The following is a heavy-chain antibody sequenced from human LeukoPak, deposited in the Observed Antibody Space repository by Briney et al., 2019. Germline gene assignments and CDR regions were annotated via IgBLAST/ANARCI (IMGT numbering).Heavy chain of an antibody. CDR1: GYTFTSYG. V-gene: IGHV1-18*01. CDR3: ARDYHTIFGVVIIGLYYYYGMDV. J-gene: IGHJ6*02. CDR2: ISAYNGNT. D-gene: IGHD3-3*01. Sequence: ASVKVSCKASGYTFTSYGISWVRQAPGQGLEWMGWISAYNGNTNYAQKLQGRVTMTTDTSTSTAYMELRSLRSDDTAVYYCARDYHTIFGVVIIGLYYYYGMDVWGQGTTVTVSS.